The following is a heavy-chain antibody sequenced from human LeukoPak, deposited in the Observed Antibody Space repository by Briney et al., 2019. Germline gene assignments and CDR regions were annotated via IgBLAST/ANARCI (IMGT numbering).Heavy chain of an antibody. V-gene: IGHV1-69*06. CDR3: ATSGVGGYYYYMDV. J-gene: IGHJ6*03. D-gene: IGHD3-10*01. Sequence: GASVKVSCKASGGTFSSYAISWVRQAPGQGLEWMGGIIPIFGTANYAQKFQGRVTITADKSTSTAYMELSSLRSEDTAVYYCATSGVGGYYYYMDVWGKGTTVTISS. CDR2: IIPIFGTA. CDR1: GGTFSSYA.